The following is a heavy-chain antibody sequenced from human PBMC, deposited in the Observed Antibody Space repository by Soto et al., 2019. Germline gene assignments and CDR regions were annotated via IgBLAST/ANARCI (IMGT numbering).Heavy chain of an antibody. CDR1: GGSISSSSYY. CDR3: ARLSGEITTDPGFDY. CDR2: IYYSGST. J-gene: IGHJ4*02. D-gene: IGHD3-3*01. Sequence: QLQLQESGPGLVKPSETLSLTCTVSGGSISSSSYYWGWIRQPPGKGLEWIGSIYYSGSTYYNPSPKRRVSISVDTSKNQFSLMLSSVTAADTAVYYCARLSGEITTDPGFDYWGQGTLVTVSS. V-gene: IGHV4-39*01.